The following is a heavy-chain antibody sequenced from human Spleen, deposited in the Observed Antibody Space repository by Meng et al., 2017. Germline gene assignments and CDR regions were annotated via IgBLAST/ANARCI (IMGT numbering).Heavy chain of an antibody. CDR2: LYHSGNT. D-gene: IGHD6-19*01. Sequence: GSLRLSCAVSGYSMVGSGYNWGWIRQSPGKGLEWIGSLYHSGNTYYNPSLKSRATISADTSKNQFSLKLSSVTAADTAVYYCARFHSSGFDYWGQGTLVTVSS. J-gene: IGHJ4*02. V-gene: IGHV4-38-2*01. CDR3: ARFHSSGFDY. CDR1: GYSMVGSGYN.